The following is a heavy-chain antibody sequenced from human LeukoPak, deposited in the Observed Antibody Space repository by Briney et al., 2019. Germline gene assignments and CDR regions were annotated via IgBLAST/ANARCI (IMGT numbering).Heavy chain of an antibody. CDR1: GFTVSNTY. Sequence: GGSLRLSCAASGFTVSNTYMSWVRQAPRKALEWVSVIQSGGNTYYAESVKGRFTISRDNSKNTLYLQMNSLRVEDTAVYYCAREINWFDPWGQGTLVTVSS. V-gene: IGHV3-53*01. CDR2: IQSGGNT. CDR3: AREINWFDP. J-gene: IGHJ5*02.